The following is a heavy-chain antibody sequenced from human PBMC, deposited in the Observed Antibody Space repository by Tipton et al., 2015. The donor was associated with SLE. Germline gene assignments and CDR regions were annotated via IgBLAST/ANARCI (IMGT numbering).Heavy chain of an antibody. CDR1: GGSVNGHY. CDR2: IYYKGST. CDR3: AIRIVRGTSTASEP. V-gene: IGHV4-59*08. Sequence: TLSLTCTVSGGSVNGHYWNWIRQAPGKGLEWIGYIYYKGSTDYKSSLKSRLTISIDTSKNQVSLKLTSVTAADTAVYYCAIRIVRGTSTASEPWGQGTLVTVSS. J-gene: IGHJ5*02. D-gene: IGHD1-26*01.